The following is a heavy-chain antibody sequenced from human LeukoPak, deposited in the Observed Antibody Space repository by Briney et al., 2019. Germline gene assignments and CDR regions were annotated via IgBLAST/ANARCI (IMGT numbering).Heavy chain of an antibody. D-gene: IGHD4-17*01. Sequence: PGGSLRLSCAASGFTVSSNYMSWVRQAPGKGLEWVSVIYSGGSTYYADSVKGRFTISRDNPKNTLYLQMNSLRAEDTAVYYCAKYGDYESSSDNWYFDLWGRGTLVTVSS. CDR1: GFTVSSNY. CDR2: IYSGGST. J-gene: IGHJ2*01. CDR3: AKYGDYESSSDNWYFDL. V-gene: IGHV3-66*01.